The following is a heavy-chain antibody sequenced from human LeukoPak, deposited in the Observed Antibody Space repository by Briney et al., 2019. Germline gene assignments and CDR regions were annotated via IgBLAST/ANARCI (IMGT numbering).Heavy chain of an antibody. CDR3: ARLLALNWFDP. J-gene: IGHJ5*02. V-gene: IGHV4-59*08. CDR1: GGSISSYY. Sequence: SETLSLTCTVSGGSISSYYWSWIRQPPGKGLEWIGYIYYSGSTNYNPSLKSRVAISVDTSKNQFSLKLSSVTAADTAVYYCARLLALNWFDPWGQGTLVTVSS. CDR2: IYYSGST.